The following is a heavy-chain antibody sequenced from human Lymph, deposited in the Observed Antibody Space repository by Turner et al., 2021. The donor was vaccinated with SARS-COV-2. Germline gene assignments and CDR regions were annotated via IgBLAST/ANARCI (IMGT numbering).Heavy chain of an antibody. V-gene: IGHV3-21*01. Sequence: EVQLVETGGGLVKPGESLRPSCAATGFTFSSYSMNWVRQAPGKGLEWVSSITFTSSYIYYADSVKGRFTISRDNAKNSLYLQMNSLRAEDTAVYYCARGPPDFPYYFDYWGQGTLVTVSS. D-gene: IGHD2-21*02. CDR3: ARGPPDFPYYFDY. J-gene: IGHJ4*02. CDR1: GFTFSSYS. CDR2: ITFTSSYI.